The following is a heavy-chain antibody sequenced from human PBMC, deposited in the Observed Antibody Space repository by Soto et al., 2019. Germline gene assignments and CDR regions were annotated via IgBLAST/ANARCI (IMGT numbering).Heavy chain of an antibody. Sequence: GGSLRLSCAASGFTFSNAWMSWVRQAPGKGLEWVGRIKSKTDGGTTDYAAPVKGRFTISRDDSKNTLYLQMNSLKTEDTAVYYCTTVTHRSTYYDFWSGYSPPDYYYYGMDVWGQGTTVTVSS. J-gene: IGHJ6*02. CDR2: IKSKTDGGTT. CDR1: GFTFSNAW. D-gene: IGHD3-3*01. CDR3: TTVTHRSTYYDFWSGYSPPDYYYYGMDV. V-gene: IGHV3-15*01.